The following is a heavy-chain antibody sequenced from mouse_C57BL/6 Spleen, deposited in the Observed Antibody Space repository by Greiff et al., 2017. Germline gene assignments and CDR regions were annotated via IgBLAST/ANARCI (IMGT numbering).Heavy chain of an antibody. CDR1: GYTFTSYW. CDR3: SRRGCYRSFDY. CDR2: IDPSDSYT. V-gene: IGHV1-69*01. Sequence: QVQLQQPGAELVMPGASVKLSCKASGYTFTSYWMHWVKQRPGQGLEWIGEIDPSDSYTNYNQKFKGKSTLTVDKSSSTAYMQLSSLTSEDSAVYYCSRRGCYRSFDYWGQGTTLTVSS. J-gene: IGHJ2*01.